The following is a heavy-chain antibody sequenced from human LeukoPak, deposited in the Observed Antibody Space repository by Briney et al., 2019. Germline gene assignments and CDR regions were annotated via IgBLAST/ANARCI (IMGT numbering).Heavy chain of an antibody. CDR3: AKTGMLRRVGYLDV. D-gene: IGHD1-1*01. CDR1: GFTFSTYR. V-gene: IGHV3-30*18. J-gene: IGHJ6*04. Sequence: GGSLRLSCAASGFTFSTYRMSWVRQAPGKGLEWVAVIAYDGNNTYYGDSVRGRFTISRDNSKKMVYLEMNSLRVEDTAVYYCAKTGMLRRVGYLDVWGKGTAVIVSS. CDR2: IAYDGNNT.